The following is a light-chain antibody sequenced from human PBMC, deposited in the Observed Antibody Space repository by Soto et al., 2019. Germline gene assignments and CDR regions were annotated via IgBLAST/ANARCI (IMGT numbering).Light chain of an antibody. V-gene: IGKV3-20*01. Sequence: EIVLTQSPGTLSLSPGERATLSCRASQTISSYLSWYHHKPGQAPRILIYDASSRATDITARFSGSGSWTAYFPIIGRIEHADFAVDYCQQYHSSPPYAFGQGTKLEIK. CDR3: QQYHSSPPYA. CDR1: QTISSY. CDR2: DAS. J-gene: IGKJ2*01.